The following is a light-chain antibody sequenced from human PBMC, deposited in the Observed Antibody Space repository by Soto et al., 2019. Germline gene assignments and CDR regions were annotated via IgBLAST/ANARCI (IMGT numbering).Light chain of an antibody. CDR2: EVT. V-gene: IGLV2-8*01. Sequence: QSLLTQLPSASGSPGQSFTISCAGTYSDIGDYNYVSWYQQHPDKVPKLIIYEVTKRPSGVPDRFSGSKSGYTASLTVSDLQPADEAVYYCSSYSGTNSNVIFGGGTQLTVL. CDR3: SSYSGTNSNVI. J-gene: IGLJ2*01. CDR1: YSDIGDYNY.